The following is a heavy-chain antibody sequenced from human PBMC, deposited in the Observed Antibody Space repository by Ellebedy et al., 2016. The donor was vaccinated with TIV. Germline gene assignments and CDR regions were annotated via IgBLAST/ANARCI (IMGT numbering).Heavy chain of an antibody. CDR1: GYTFTGYY. CDR3: ARGCSSISCSGDYYYSMVF. V-gene: IGHV1-2*02. Sequence: AASVKVSCKASGYTFTGYYMHWVRQAPGQGLEWMGWINPNSGDTEYAQKFQGRVTMTRDTSISTAYMELSWLRSDDTAVYYRARGCSSISCSGDYYYSMVFWGQGTTVTVSS. D-gene: IGHD2-2*01. J-gene: IGHJ6*02. CDR2: INPNSGDT.